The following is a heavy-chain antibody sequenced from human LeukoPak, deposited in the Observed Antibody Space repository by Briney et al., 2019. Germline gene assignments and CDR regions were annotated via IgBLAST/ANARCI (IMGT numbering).Heavy chain of an antibody. V-gene: IGHV3-30*18. CDR3: AKDSSSSWFGGDSE. J-gene: IGHJ4*02. CDR1: GFTFSYYG. D-gene: IGHD6-13*01. CDR2: ISYDGSNK. Sequence: GGSLRLSCAASGFTFSYYGLHWVRQAPGKGLEWVALISYDGSNKDYADSVKGRFTISRDNSKNTLYLQMNSLRLEDTAVYYCAKDSSSSWFGGDSEWGQGTLVTVST.